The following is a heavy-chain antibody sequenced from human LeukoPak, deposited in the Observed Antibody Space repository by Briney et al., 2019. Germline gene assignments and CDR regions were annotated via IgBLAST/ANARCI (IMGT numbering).Heavy chain of an antibody. CDR2: IWYDGSNK. Sequence: PGRSLRLSCAASGFTFSSYGMHWVRQAPGKGLEWVVVIWYDGSNKYYADSVKGRFTISRDNSKNTLYLQMNSLRAEDTAVYYCAKGGNSFDYWGQGTLVTVSS. CDR1: GFTFSSYG. D-gene: IGHD2-15*01. V-gene: IGHV3-33*06. J-gene: IGHJ4*02. CDR3: AKGGNSFDY.